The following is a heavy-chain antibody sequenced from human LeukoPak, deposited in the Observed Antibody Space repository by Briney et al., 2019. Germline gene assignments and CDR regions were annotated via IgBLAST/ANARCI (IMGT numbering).Heavy chain of an antibody. CDR2: ISSSSSYI. CDR3: ARDVIAVAGPSWFDP. J-gene: IGHJ5*02. D-gene: IGHD6-19*01. V-gene: IGHV3-21*01. CDR1: GFTFSSYS. Sequence: PGGSLRLSCAASGFTFSSYSMNWVRQAPGKGLEWVSSISSSSSYIYYADSVKGRFTISRDNAKNSLYLQMNSLRAEDTAVYYCARDVIAVAGPSWFDPWGQGTLVTVSS.